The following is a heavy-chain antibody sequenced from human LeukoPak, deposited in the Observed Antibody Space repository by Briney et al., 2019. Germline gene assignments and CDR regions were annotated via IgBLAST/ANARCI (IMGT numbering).Heavy chain of an antibody. CDR1: GGSVGSGDYY. CDR2: IYHSGST. V-gene: IGHV4-30-4*08. J-gene: IGHJ6*03. D-gene: IGHD1-26*01. CDR3: ARASSGSYSGPIYYYYYMDV. Sequence: SETLSLTCTVSGGSVGSGDYYWSWIRQPPGKGLEWIGCIYHSGSTYYNPSLKSRVTISLDTPKNQFSLKLSPVTAADTAVYYCARASSGSYSGPIYYYYYMDVWGKGTTVTVSS.